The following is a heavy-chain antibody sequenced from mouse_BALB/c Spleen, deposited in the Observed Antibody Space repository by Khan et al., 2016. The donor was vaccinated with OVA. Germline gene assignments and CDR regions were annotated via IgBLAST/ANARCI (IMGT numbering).Heavy chain of an antibody. J-gene: IGHJ2*01. CDR3: ARGDYDAPND. V-gene: IGHV3-2*02. D-gene: IGHD2-4*01. Sequence: EVQLQESGPGLVKPSQSLSLTCTVTGYSITSDYAWNWIRQFPGNKLEWMGFISYSGSTSYNPSLKSRISITRDTSKNQFFLQLNSVTTEDTATYYCARGDYDAPNDWGQGTTLTVSS. CDR1: GYSITSDYA. CDR2: ISYSGST.